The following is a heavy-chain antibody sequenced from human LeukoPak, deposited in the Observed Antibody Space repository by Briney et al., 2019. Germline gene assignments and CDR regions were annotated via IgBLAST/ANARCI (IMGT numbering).Heavy chain of an antibody. D-gene: IGHD2-2*01. Sequence: ASETLSLTCTVSGGSISSYYWSWIRQPAGEGLEWIGRIYTSGSTNYNPSLKSRVTMSVDTSKNQFSLKLSSVTAADTAVYYCAREQVVPAAKGWFDPWGQGTLVTVSS. CDR1: GGSISSYY. CDR3: AREQVVPAAKGWFDP. J-gene: IGHJ5*02. CDR2: IYTSGST. V-gene: IGHV4-4*07.